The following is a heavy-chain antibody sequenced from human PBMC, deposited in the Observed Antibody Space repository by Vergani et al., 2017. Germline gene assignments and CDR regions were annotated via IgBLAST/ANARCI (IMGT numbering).Heavy chain of an antibody. V-gene: IGHV3-NL1*01. CDR1: GFTFSSYG. D-gene: IGHD3-10*01. CDR2: INSDGSST. Sequence: QVQLVESGGGVVQPGGSLRLSCAASGFTFSSYGMHWVRQAPGKGLEWVSCINSDGSSTSYADSVKGRFTISRDNAKNTLYLQMNSLRPEDTALYYCAKDYASRGLGWFDPWGQGTLVTVSS. CDR3: AKDYASRGLGWFDP. J-gene: IGHJ5*02.